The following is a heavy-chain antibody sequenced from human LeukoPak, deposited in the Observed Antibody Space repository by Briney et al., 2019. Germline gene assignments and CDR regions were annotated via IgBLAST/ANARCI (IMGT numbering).Heavy chain of an antibody. CDR3: ARIRCGHSDSVCYNH. V-gene: IGHV4-34*01. D-gene: IGHD2-8*01. Sequence: PSETLSLTCGVFGVSINDYFWSWLRQSPGKGLEWIGEISHTEGTRYNPSLESRVTMSVGTSENQLSLKLIFVTAADTAVYYCARIRCGHSDSVCYNHWGLGTLVTVSS. CDR2: ISHTEGT. J-gene: IGHJ4*02. CDR1: GVSINDYF.